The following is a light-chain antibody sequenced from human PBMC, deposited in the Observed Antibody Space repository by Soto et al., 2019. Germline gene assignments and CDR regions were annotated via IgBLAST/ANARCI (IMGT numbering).Light chain of an antibody. Sequence: IQMTQSPSSVSAAVGDRVTITCRASQVISSWLAWYQQRPGTAPKLLIYGATTLRSGVPSRFSGSESGTEFTLTITSLQPDDSATDYCQQASSFPLTFGGGTKVEIQ. CDR2: GAT. J-gene: IGKJ4*01. CDR3: QQASSFPLT. V-gene: IGKV1-12*01. CDR1: QVISSW.